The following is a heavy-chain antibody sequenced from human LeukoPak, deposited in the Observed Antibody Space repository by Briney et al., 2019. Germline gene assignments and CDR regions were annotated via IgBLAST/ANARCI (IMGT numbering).Heavy chain of an antibody. D-gene: IGHD1-14*01. V-gene: IGHV4-39*01. CDR3: ARHGTAPYYYHYYMDV. Sequence: PSETLSLTCTVSGGSISGSSYYWGWIRQTPGKGLEWIGSIYYSGSTYYNPSLKSRVTISVDTSKNQFSLKLSSVTAADTAVYYCARHGTAPYYYHYYMDVWGKGTTVTVSS. J-gene: IGHJ6*03. CDR2: IYYSGST. CDR1: GGSISGSSYY.